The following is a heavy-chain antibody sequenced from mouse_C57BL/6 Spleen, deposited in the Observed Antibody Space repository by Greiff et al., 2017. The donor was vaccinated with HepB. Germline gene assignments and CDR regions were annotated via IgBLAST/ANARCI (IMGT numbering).Heavy chain of an antibody. CDR2: IYPGSGST. Sequence: VQLQQPGAELVKPGASVKMSCKASGYTFTSYWITWVKQRPGQGLEWIGDIYPGSGSTNYNEKFKSKATLTVDTSSSTAYMQLSSLTSEDSAVYYCARKRAYYSNSDYFDYWGQGTTLTVSS. CDR3: ARKRAYYSNSDYFDY. J-gene: IGHJ2*01. V-gene: IGHV1-55*01. D-gene: IGHD2-5*01. CDR1: GYTFTSYW.